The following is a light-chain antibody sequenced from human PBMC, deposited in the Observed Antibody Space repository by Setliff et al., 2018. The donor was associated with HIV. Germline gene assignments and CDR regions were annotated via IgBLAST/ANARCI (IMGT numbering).Light chain of an antibody. CDR1: SSDVGGFDY. CDR2: DVT. V-gene: IGLV2-14*03. Sequence: QSALTQPASVSGSPGQSITISCTGTSSDVGGFDYVSWYQQHPGKAPKLMIYDVTNRPSGVSNRFSASKSGSTASLTISGLQAEGEADYYCTSYTRNTTDVFGTGTKGTVL. CDR3: TSYTRNTTDV. J-gene: IGLJ1*01.